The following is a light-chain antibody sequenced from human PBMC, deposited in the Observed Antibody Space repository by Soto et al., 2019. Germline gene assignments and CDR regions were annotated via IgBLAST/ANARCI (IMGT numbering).Light chain of an antibody. CDR2: GAS. CDR1: QSFINNY. V-gene: IGKV3-11*01. CDR3: HQRQSWPRT. Sequence: EIALTPSPGTLALSQGERASLSCRASQSFINNYSAWYQQKPGQAPRLLIYGASNRPTGIPARFSGSGSGTDFTLTISDVEPEDFALYYCHQRQSWPRTFGQGTKVDIK. J-gene: IGKJ1*01.